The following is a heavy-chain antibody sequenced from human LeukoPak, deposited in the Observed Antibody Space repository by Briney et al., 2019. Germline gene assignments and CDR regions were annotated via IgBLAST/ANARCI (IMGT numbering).Heavy chain of an antibody. CDR1: GFTFSSYA. CDR3: AKDTSIGRYCTNGVCSPFDY. CDR2: IGDSGGGT. D-gene: IGHD2-8*01. Sequence: GGSLRLSCAASGFTFSSYAMSWVRQAPGKGLEWVSGIGDSGGGTYYADSVKGRFTISRDNSKNTLHLQMNSLRADDTAVYYCAKDTSIGRYCTNGVCSPFDYWGQGTLVTVSS. J-gene: IGHJ4*02. V-gene: IGHV3-23*01.